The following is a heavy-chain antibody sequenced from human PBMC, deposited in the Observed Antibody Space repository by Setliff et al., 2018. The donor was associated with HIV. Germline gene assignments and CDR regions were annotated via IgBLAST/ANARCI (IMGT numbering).Heavy chain of an antibody. V-gene: IGHV4-31*11. Sequence: PSETLSLTCAVSGGSISSGGYYWSWIRQHPGKGLEWIGYIYYSGSTYYNPSLKSRVTISVDTSKNQFSLKLSSATAADTAVYYCARSPRIGVAGEFEYWGQGTLVTVSS. D-gene: IGHD6-19*01. CDR3: ARSPRIGVAGEFEY. CDR2: IYYSGST. J-gene: IGHJ4*02. CDR1: GGSISSGGYY.